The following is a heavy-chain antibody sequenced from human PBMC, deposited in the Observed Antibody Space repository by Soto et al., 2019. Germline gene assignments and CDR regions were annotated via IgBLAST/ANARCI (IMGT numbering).Heavy chain of an antibody. CDR1: GFTFSSYE. D-gene: IGHD2-15*01. V-gene: IGHV3-48*03. J-gene: IGHJ4*02. Sequence: VGSLRLSWAASGFTFSSYEMNWVRQAPGKGLEWVSYISSSGSSIYYADSVKGRFTISRDNAKNSVYLQMNSLRAEDTAVYYCARDTWAGGGRLPFDYWGQGTLVTVSS. CDR3: ARDTWAGGGRLPFDY. CDR2: ISSSGSSI.